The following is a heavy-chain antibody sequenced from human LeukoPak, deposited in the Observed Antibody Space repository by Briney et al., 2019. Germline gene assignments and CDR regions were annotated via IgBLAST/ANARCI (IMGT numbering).Heavy chain of an antibody. CDR1: GFTFSSYG. CDR3: AKGNHYFDY. V-gene: IGHV3-30*18. Sequence: GGSLRLSCAASGFTFSSYGMHWVRQAPGEGLEWVAVISYDGSNKYYADSVKGRFTISRDNSKNTLYLQMNSLRAEDTAVYYCAKGNHYFDYWGQGTLVTVSS. D-gene: IGHD1-14*01. J-gene: IGHJ4*02. CDR2: ISYDGSNK.